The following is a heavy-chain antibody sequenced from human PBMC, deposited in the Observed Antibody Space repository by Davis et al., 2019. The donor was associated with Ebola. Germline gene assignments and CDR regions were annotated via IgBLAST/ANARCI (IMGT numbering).Heavy chain of an antibody. CDR1: GYTFTSYY. J-gene: IGHJ4*02. Sequence: ASVKVSCKASGYTFTSYYMHWVRQAPGQGLEWMGIINPSGGSTSYAQKFQGRVTMTRDTSTSTVYMELSSLRSEDTAVYYCARGQDGFYYYDSSGYYYYFDYWGQGTLVTVSS. CDR2: INPSGGST. D-gene: IGHD3-22*01. CDR3: ARGQDGFYYYDSSGYYYYFDY. V-gene: IGHV1-46*01.